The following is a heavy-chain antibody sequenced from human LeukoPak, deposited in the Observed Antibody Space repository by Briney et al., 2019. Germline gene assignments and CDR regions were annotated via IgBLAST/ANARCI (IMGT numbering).Heavy chain of an antibody. CDR3: ARTDSSSLLDY. CDR1: GGSISSGGYY. J-gene: IGHJ4*02. D-gene: IGHD6-6*01. V-gene: IGHV4-31*03. CDR2: IYYSGST. Sequence: SETLSLTCTVSGGSISSGGYYWSRMRQHPGKGLEWIGYIYYSGSTYYNPSLKSRVTISVDTSKNQFSLKLSSVTAADTAVYYCARTDSSSLLDYWGQGTLVTVSS.